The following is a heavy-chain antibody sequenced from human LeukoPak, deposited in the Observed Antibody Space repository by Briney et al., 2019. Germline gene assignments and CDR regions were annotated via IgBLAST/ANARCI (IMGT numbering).Heavy chain of an antibody. CDR1: GFTFSTYS. J-gene: IGHJ5*01. V-gene: IGHV3-48*01. Sequence: RGSLRLSCAASGFTFSTYSMSWVRQAPGKGPEWLSYINISSITKYYADSVKGRFTISRDDAKNSLSLQMNSLRADDTAVYYCAKEMGFCSGGSCYRWFDSWGQGTLVTVSS. CDR3: AKEMGFCSGGSCYRWFDS. CDR2: INISSITK. D-gene: IGHD2-15*01.